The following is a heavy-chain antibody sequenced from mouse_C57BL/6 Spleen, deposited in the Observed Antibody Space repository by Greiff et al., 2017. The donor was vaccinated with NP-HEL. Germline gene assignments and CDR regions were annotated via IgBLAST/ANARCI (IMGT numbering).Heavy chain of an antibody. CDR3: ARRGITTVVGRAWFAY. CDR2: INPSNGGT. CDR1: GYTFTSYW. Sequence: QVQLQQPGTELVKPGASVKLSCKASGYTFTSYWMHWVKQRPGQGLEWIGNINPSNGGTNYNEKFKSKATLTVDKSSSTAYMQLSSLTSEDSAVYYWARRGITTVVGRAWFAYWGQGTLVTVSA. J-gene: IGHJ3*01. D-gene: IGHD1-1*01. V-gene: IGHV1-53*01.